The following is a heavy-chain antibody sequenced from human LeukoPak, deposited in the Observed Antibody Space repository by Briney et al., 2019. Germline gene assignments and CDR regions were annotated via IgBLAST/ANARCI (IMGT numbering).Heavy chain of an antibody. CDR3: ARAGGSGWSLYYFDY. Sequence: GASVKVSCKASGGTFSSYAISWVRQAPGQGLEWMGGIIPIFGTANYAQKFQGRVTITADESTSTAYMELSSLRSEDTAVYYCARAGGSGWSLYYFDYWGQGTLVTVSS. J-gene: IGHJ4*02. D-gene: IGHD6-19*01. CDR1: GGTFSSYA. CDR2: IIPIFGTA. V-gene: IGHV1-69*13.